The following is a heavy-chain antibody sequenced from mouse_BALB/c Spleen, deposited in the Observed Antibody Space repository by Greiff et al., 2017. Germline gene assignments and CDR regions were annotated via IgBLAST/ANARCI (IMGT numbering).Heavy chain of an antibody. CDR1: GFTFSDYY. CDR2: ISDGGSYT. D-gene: IGHD2-2*01. V-gene: IGHV5-4*02. Sequence: EVMLVESGGGLVKPGGSLKLSCAASGFTFSDYYMYWVRQTPEKRLEWVATISDGGSYTYYPDSVKGRFTISRDNAKNNLYLQMSSLKSEDTAMYYCARGYYGYSWFAYWGQWTLVTVSA. J-gene: IGHJ3*01. CDR3: ARGYYGYSWFAY.